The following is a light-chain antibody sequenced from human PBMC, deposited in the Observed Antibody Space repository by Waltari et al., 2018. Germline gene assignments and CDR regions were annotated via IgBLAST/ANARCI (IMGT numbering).Light chain of an antibody. V-gene: IGLV2-11*01. CDR3: CSYAGDYTLV. Sequence: QSALTQPRSVSGSPGQSVTISCAGTSSDVGAYNHVSWYQQSPGTAPKLLIYEVNNRPSGVPDRFSASMSGNTASLTISGLRAEDEADYYCCSYAGDYTLVFGGGTKLTVL. J-gene: IGLJ2*01. CDR1: SSDVGAYNH. CDR2: EVN.